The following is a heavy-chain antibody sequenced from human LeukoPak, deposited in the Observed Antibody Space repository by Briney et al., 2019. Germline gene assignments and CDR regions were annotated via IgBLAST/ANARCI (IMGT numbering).Heavy chain of an antibody. CDR2: IWYDGSNK. Sequence: GGSLRLSCAASGFTFSSYGMHWARQAPGQRLEWAAVIWYDGSNKYYAASVKGRFTISKDNSKNTLYLQMNSLRAEDTAVYYCARELGYCSGGSCSHYYYGMDVWGQGTTVTVSS. V-gene: IGHV3-33*01. D-gene: IGHD2-15*01. CDR3: ARELGYCSGGSCSHYYYGMDV. CDR1: GFTFSSYG. J-gene: IGHJ6*02.